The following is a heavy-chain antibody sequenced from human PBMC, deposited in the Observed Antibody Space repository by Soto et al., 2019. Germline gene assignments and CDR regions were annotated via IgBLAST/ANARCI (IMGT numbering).Heavy chain of an antibody. J-gene: IGHJ6*03. D-gene: IGHD3-3*01. CDR3: ARQGNDFWSGPVNYYYYYYMDV. V-gene: IGHV3-7*01. CDR2: IKQDGSEK. CDR1: GFTFSSYW. Sequence: GGSLRLSCAASGFTFSSYWMSWVRQAPGKGLEWVANIKQDGSEKYYVDSVKGRFTISRDNAKNSLYLQMNSLRAEDTAVYYCARQGNDFWSGPVNYYYYYYMDVWGKGTTVTVSS.